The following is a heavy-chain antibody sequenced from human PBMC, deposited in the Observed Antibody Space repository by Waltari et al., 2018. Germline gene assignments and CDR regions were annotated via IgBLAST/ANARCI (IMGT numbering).Heavy chain of an antibody. CDR1: GGSISSGGYY. Sequence: QVQLQESGPGLVKPSQTLSLTCTVSGGSISSGGYYWSWIRQHPGTGLEWIGYSYYSGSTYYNPSLKSRVTRTVDTSKNQFYLKLSPVNAADTAVYYWARSGGEAPGGLDYWGQGTLVTVSS. CDR3: ARSGGEAPGGLDY. D-gene: IGHD3-16*01. CDR2: SYYSGST. J-gene: IGHJ4*02. V-gene: IGHV4-31*03.